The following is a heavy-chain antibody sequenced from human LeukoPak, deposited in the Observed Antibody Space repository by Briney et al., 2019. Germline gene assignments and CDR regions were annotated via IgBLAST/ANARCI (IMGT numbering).Heavy chain of an antibody. CDR1: GYTFTGYY. Sequence: RASVKVSCKASGYTFTGYYMHWVRQAPGQGLEWMGWINPNRGGTNYAQRFQGRVTMTRDTSISAAYMELSRLRSDDTAVYYCARADPFFESSGYHYAFDIWGQGTMVTVSS. J-gene: IGHJ3*02. V-gene: IGHV1-2*02. D-gene: IGHD3-22*01. CDR3: ARADPFFESSGYHYAFDI. CDR2: INPNRGGT.